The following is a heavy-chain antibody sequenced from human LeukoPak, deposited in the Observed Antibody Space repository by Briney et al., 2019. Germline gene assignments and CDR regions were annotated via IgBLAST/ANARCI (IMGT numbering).Heavy chain of an antibody. CDR3: ARGPARTIFGVVTDYYYYYYMDV. J-gene: IGHJ6*03. CDR2: ISSNGGST. D-gene: IGHD3-3*01. V-gene: IGHV3-64*01. CDR1: GFTFSSYA. Sequence: PGGSLRLSCAASGFTFSSYAMHWVRQAPGKGLEYVSAISSNGGSTCYANSVKGRFTISRDNSKNTLYLQMGSLRAEDMAVYYCARGPARTIFGVVTDYYYYYYMDVWGKGTTVTVSS.